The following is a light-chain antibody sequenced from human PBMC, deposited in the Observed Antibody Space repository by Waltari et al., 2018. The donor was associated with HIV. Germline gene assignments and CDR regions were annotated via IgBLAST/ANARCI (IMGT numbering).Light chain of an antibody. CDR3: HQYNDWPRCT. CDR2: CAS. J-gene: IGKJ2*02. Sequence: PGDRVTLSSRASQNIGSYLAWYQQKTGQPPSLLVYCASIRAPGIPARFTGSGSGTDFNLIIDGLQPDDCALYYCHQYNDWPRCTFGQGTKVEIK. V-gene: IGKV3-11*01. CDR1: QNIGSY.